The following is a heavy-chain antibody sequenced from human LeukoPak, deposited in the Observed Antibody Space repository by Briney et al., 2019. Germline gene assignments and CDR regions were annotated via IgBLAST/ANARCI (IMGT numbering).Heavy chain of an antibody. J-gene: IGHJ4*02. Sequence: GSLRLSCAASGFTFSSYWMHWVRQAPGKGLVWVSRINSDGSSTSYADSVKGRFTISRDNAKNTLYLQMNSLRAEDTAVYYCAKFALTYCSSTSCPPDCWGQGTLVTVSS. CDR1: GFTFSSYW. D-gene: IGHD2-2*01. CDR2: INSDGSST. V-gene: IGHV3-74*01. CDR3: AKFALTYCSSTSCPPDC.